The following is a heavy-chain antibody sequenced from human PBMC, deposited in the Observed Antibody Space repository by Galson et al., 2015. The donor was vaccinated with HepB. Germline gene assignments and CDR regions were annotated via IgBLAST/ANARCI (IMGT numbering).Heavy chain of an antibody. D-gene: IGHD2-2*03. J-gene: IGHJ4*02. CDR2: ISSSSSTI. CDR3: AREIRPGYVGFDY. V-gene: IGHV3-48*01. Sequence: SLRLSCTASGFTFSSYSMNWVRQAPGKGLEWVSYISSSSSTIYYADSVKGRFTISRDNAKNSLYLQMNSLRAEDTAVYYCAREIRPGYVGFDYWGQGTLVTVSS. CDR1: GFTFSSYS.